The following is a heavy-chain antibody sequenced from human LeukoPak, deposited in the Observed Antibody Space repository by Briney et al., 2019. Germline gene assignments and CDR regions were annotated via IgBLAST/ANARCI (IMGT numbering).Heavy chain of an antibody. CDR1: GFTFSSYG. J-gene: IGHJ6*03. V-gene: IGHV3-33*01. Sequence: PGGSLRLSCAASGFTFSSYGMHWVRQAPGKGLEWVAVILNDGSQEKYADSVKGRFTISRDNSKNTLFLQMNSLRAEDTAVYYCARGGGWDADFGVIKHMDVWGKGTTVTVSS. CDR3: ARGGGWDADFGVIKHMDV. CDR2: ILNDGSQE. D-gene: IGHD3-3*01.